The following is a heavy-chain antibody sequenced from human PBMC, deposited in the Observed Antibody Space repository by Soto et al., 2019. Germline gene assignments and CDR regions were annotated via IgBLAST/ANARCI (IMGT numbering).Heavy chain of an antibody. Sequence: SETLSLTCTVSCGSIRSGGYYWSWVRQNPGKGLEWIGNIYYSGSTYYNPSLKSRLSISVDTSKNQFSLNLRSVTAADTAVYYCARDRLMATAGTARHYFGLDVWGQGTTVTVSS. CDR1: CGSIRSGGYY. V-gene: IGHV4-31*03. CDR3: ARDRLMATAGTARHYFGLDV. CDR2: IYYSGST. D-gene: IGHD5-18*01. J-gene: IGHJ6*02.